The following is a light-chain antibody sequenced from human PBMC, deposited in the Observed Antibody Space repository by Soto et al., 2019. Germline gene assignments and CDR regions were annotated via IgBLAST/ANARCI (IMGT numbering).Light chain of an antibody. CDR1: QGISSY. J-gene: IGKJ2*01. CDR2: AAS. V-gene: IGKV1-9*01. Sequence: DTQLTQSPSFLSASVGDRATITCRASQGISSYLAWYQQKPGKAPKLLIYAASTLQSGVPSRFSGSGSGTEFTLTISSLQPEDFATYYCQELNNYPYTFGQGTKVEIK. CDR3: QELNNYPYT.